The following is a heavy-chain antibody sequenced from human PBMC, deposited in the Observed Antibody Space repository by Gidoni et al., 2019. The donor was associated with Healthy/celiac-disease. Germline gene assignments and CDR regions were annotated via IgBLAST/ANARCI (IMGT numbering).Heavy chain of an antibody. V-gene: IGHV3-48*03. Sequence: EVQLVESGGGLVKPGGSLRLSCAAAGVTFSSYEMNWVRQAPGKGLEWVSYVSSSGSTIYYSDSVQGRFTISRDNAKNSLYLQMNSLRAEDTAVYYCARDIPSCLLDYWGQGTLVTVSS. D-gene: IGHD6-6*01. CDR1: GVTFSSYE. CDR2: VSSSGSTI. J-gene: IGHJ4*02. CDR3: ARDIPSCLLDY.